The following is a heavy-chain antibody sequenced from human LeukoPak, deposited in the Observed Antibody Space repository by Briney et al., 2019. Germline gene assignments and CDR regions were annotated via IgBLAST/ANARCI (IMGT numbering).Heavy chain of an antibody. Sequence: SETLSLTCSVSGVSISLSFYYWGWIRQPPGKALEWIGSVYYSGTTSYNPSLKSRVTISVDMSKNHFSLRLRSVTAADTAMYYCARGTLYRGWSYYLDFWGQGSQVTVSS. CDR3: ARGTLYRGWSYYLDF. V-gene: IGHV4-39*07. J-gene: IGHJ4*02. D-gene: IGHD6-19*01. CDR1: GVSISLSFYY. CDR2: VYYSGTT.